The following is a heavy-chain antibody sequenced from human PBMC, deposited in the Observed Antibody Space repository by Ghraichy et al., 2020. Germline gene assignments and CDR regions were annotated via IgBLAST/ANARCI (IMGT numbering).Heavy chain of an antibody. J-gene: IGHJ6*02. CDR1: GYTFTGYY. CDR3: ARVGVVSYYDFWRGSGDYGMDV. V-gene: IGHV1-2*04. Sequence: ASVKVSCKASGYTFTGYYMHWVRQAPGQGLEWMGWINPNSGGTNYAQKFQGWVTMTRDTSISTAYMELSRLRSDDTAVYYCARVGVVSYYDFWRGSGDYGMDVWGQGTTVTGSS. D-gene: IGHD3-3*01. CDR2: INPNSGGT.